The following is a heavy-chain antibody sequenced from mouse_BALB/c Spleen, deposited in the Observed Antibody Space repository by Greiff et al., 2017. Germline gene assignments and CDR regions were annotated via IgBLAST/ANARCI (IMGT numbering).Heavy chain of an antibody. CDR3: ARQGNDYVWFAY. J-gene: IGHJ3*01. CDR1: GFTFSSYG. V-gene: IGHV5-6*01. Sequence: EVQVVESGGDLVKPGGSLKLSCAASGFTFSSYGMSWVRQTPDKRLEWVATISSGGSYTYYPDSVKGRFTISRDNAKNTLYLQMSSLKSEDTAMYYCARQGNDYVWFAYWGQGTLVTVSA. D-gene: IGHD2-4*01. CDR2: ISSGGSYT.